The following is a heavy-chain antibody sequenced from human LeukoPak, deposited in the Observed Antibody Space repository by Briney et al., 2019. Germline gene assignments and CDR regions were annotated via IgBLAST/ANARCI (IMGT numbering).Heavy chain of an antibody. D-gene: IGHD2-2*01. CDR1: GFTFSNYW. V-gene: IGHV3-74*01. CDR2: INSDGSST. CDR3: ARTISSSSTSCFLY. Sequence: GGSLRLSCAASGFTFSNYWMHWVRHAPGKGLVWVSRINSDGSSTTYADSVKGRFTISRDTAKNTLYLQMNSLRAEDTAVYYCARTISSSSTSCFLYWGQGTLVTVSS. J-gene: IGHJ4*02.